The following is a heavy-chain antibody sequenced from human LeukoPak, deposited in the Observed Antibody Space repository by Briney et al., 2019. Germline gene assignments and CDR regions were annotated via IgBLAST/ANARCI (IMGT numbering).Heavy chain of an antibody. D-gene: IGHD1-20*01. CDR2: ISSSSSYI. J-gene: IGHJ3*02. CDR3: ASTVNWRLPYAFDI. Sequence: GGSLRLSCAASGFTFSSYSMNWVRQAPGKGLEWVSSISSSSSYIYYADSVKGRFTISRDNAKNSLYLQMNSLRAEDTAVYYCASTVNWRLPYAFDIWGQGTMVTVSS. CDR1: GFTFSSYS. V-gene: IGHV3-21*01.